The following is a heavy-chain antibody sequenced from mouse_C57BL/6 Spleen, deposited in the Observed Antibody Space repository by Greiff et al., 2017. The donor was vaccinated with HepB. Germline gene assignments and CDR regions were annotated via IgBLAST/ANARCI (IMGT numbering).Heavy chain of an antibody. CDR2: IDPSDSYT. J-gene: IGHJ2*01. CDR3: ARFVTDYFDY. CDR1: GYTFTSYW. Sequence: QVHVKQPGAELVMPGASVKLSCKASGYTFTSYWMHWVKQRPGQGLEWIGEIDPSDSYTNYNQKFKGKSTLTVDKSSSTAYMQLSSLTSEDSAVYYCARFVTDYFDYWGQGTTLTVSS. V-gene: IGHV1-69*01.